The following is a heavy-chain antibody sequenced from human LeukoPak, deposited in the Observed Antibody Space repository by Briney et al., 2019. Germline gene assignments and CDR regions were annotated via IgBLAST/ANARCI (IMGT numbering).Heavy chain of an antibody. CDR2: IYYSGST. CDR3: ARRVIPYYDLNTSIGDYFDY. V-gene: IGHV4-61*08. J-gene: IGHJ4*02. D-gene: IGHD3-3*01. Sequence: PSETLSLTCTVSGGSISSGGYYWSWIRQPPGKGLEWIGYIYYSGSTNYNPSLKSRVTISVDTSKNQFSLKLSSVTAADTAVYYCARRVIPYYDLNTSIGDYFDYWGQGTLVTVSS. CDR1: GGSISSGGYY.